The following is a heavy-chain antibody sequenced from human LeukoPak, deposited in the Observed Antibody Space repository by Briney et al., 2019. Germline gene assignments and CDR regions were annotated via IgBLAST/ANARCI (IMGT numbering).Heavy chain of an antibody. J-gene: IGHJ4*02. CDR3: AREVGYSYGYYNDY. Sequence: ASVKVSCKASGYTFTSYAIHWVRQAPGQRLEWMAWINADNGNTKYSQKFQGRVTITRDASASTAYMELSSLRSEDTAVYYCAREVGYSYGYYNDYWGQGTLVTVSS. CDR2: INADNGNT. V-gene: IGHV1-3*01. CDR1: GYTFTSYA. D-gene: IGHD5-18*01.